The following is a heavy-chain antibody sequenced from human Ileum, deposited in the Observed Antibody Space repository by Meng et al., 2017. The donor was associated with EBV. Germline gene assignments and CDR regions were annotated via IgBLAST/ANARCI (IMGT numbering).Heavy chain of an antibody. CDR3: ARPIAASGWFDP. J-gene: IGHJ5*02. Sequence: GRGQVKTSETTPLTGSVSGGPINSSSCYWSVIRQPPGKGLKWIGSIYYSGMTYYNPSLKSRVNISVDTSKNQFSLKLSTVTSADTAVYYYARPIAASGWFDPWGQGTLVTVSS. V-gene: IGHV4-39*01. CDR2: IYYSGMT. CDR1: GGPINSSSCY. D-gene: IGHD6-13*01.